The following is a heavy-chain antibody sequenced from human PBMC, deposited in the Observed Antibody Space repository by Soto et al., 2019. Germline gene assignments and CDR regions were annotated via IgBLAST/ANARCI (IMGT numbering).Heavy chain of an antibody. V-gene: IGHV3-23*01. CDR3: AKTHYLGMTTVTTFDY. Sequence: GGSLRLSCAASGFTFSSYAMSWVRQAPGKGLEWVSAISGSGGSTYYADSVKGRFTISRDNSKNTLYLQMNSLRAEDTAVYYCAKTHYLGMTTVTTFDYWGQGTLVTVSS. CDR1: GFTFSSYA. D-gene: IGHD4-17*01. CDR2: ISGSGGST. J-gene: IGHJ4*02.